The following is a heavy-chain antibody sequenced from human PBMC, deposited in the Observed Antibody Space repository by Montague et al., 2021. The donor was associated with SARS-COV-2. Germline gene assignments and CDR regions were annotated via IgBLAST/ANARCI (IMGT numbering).Heavy chain of an antibody. CDR1: GESFSGYY. J-gene: IGHJ5*02. V-gene: IGHV4-34*01. Sequence: ETLSLTCAVYGESFSGYYWNWIRQPPGKGLEWIGEINHSGTTNYNPSLKSRVTISVDTSKNQFSLKLSSVTAADTAVYYCARGVVVVVHRDYPARRGWFDPWGQGTLVSVSS. D-gene: IGHD2-15*01. CDR3: ARGVVVVVHRDYPARRGWFDP. CDR2: INHSGTT.